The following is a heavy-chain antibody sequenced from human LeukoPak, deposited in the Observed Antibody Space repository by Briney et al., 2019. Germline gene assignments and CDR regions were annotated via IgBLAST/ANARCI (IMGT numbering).Heavy chain of an antibody. Sequence: PSETLSLTCAAYGGSFSGYYWSWIRQPPGKGLEWIGEINHSGSTNYNPSLMSRVTISVDTSKNQFSLKLSSVTAADTAVYFCARQNYGSAPLRYWGQGTLVTVSS. V-gene: IGHV4-34*01. CDR2: INHSGST. CDR3: ARQNYGSAPLRY. J-gene: IGHJ4*02. CDR1: GGSFSGYY. D-gene: IGHD3-10*01.